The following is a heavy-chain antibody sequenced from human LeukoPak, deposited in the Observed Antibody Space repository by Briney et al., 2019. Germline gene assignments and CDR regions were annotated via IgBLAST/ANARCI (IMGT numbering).Heavy chain of an antibody. Sequence: GGSLRLSCAAAGFSFARSEMNWVRQAPGKGLEWISSSSMYYADSVKGRFTISRENAKQALYLQMNSLRPEDTAVYYCARAGDKGTANWYFDLWGRGTLVTVSS. CDR3: ARAGDKGTANWYFDL. J-gene: IGHJ2*01. V-gene: IGHV3-48*03. D-gene: IGHD2-21*01. CDR1: GFSFARSE. CDR2: SSM.